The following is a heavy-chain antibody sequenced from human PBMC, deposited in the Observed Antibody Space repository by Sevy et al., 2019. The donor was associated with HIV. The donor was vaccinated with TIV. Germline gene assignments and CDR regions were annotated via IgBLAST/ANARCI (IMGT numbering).Heavy chain of an antibody. CDR2: IGGRSSPV. V-gene: IGHV3-48*02. Sequence: GGSLRLSCVASGFTFNIYSMNWVRQAPGKGLEWVSYIGGRSSPVYYADSVKGRFTISSDNAKTSVYLQMNSLRDEDTAVYYCARGFDAPHGFDIWGQGTMVTVSS. J-gene: IGHJ3*02. CDR3: ARGFDAPHGFDI. D-gene: IGHD2-2*01. CDR1: GFTFNIYS.